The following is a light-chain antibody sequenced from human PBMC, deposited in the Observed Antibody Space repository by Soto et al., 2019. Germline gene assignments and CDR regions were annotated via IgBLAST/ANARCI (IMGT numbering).Light chain of an antibody. CDR3: QRYGTSPGT. Sequence: EIVLTQSPGTLSLSPGERATLSCRASQSIDSNYLGWYQQKPGQTPRLLIYGASSRATGIPDRFSGSGSGTDFTITISRLEPEDFGVYYCQRYGTSPGTFGQGTKVEIK. CDR2: GAS. J-gene: IGKJ1*01. CDR1: QSIDSNY. V-gene: IGKV3-20*01.